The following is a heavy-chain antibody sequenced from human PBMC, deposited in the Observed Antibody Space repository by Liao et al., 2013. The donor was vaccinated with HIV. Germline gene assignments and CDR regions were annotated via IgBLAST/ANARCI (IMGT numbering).Heavy chain of an antibody. D-gene: IGHD6-19*01. CDR1: GTSLRGYY. CDR2: VTHSGGV. V-gene: IGHV4-34*01. Sequence: QVRLQQWGAGLLKPAETLSLTCAVDGTSLRGYYWSWIRQAPGKGLEWLGEVTHSGGVNHNPSLKSRLTISVDTSKNQFSLKLSSVTAADTAVYYCARGALGGIAVAGPRYFDLLGPVAPSVTVSS. J-gene: IGHJ2*01. CDR3: ARGALGGIAVAGPRYFDL.